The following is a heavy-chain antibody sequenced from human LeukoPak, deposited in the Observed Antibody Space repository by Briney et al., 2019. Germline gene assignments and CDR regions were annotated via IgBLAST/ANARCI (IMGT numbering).Heavy chain of an antibody. CDR1: GFTFSSYG. J-gene: IGHJ5*02. CDR3: ARDEEFDP. V-gene: IGHV3-30*03. CDR2: ISYDGSNK. Sequence: PGRSLRLSCAASGFTFSSYGMHWVRQAPGKGLEWVAVISYDGSNKYYADSVKGRFTISGDNSKNTLYLQMNSLRAEDTAVYYCARDEEFDPWGQGTLVTVSS.